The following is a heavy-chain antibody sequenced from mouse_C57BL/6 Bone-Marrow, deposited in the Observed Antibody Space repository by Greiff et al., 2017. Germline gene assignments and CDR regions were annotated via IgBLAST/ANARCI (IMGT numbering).Heavy chain of an antibody. CDR2: ISSGGSYT. Sequence: DVHLVESGGDLVKPGGSLKLSCAASGFTFSSYGMSWVRQTPDKRLEWVATISSGGSYTYYPDSVKGRFTISRDNAKNTLYLQMSSLKSEDTAMYYCARVPSMDYWGQGTSVTVSS. CDR3: ARVPSMDY. CDR1: GFTFSSYG. V-gene: IGHV5-6*01. J-gene: IGHJ4*01.